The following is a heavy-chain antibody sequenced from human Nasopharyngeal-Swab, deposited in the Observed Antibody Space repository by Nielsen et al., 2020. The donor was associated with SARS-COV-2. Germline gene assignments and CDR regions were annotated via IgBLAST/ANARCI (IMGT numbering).Heavy chain of an antibody. CDR2: IKSRSDGGTT. D-gene: IGHD5-18*01. CDR1: GLTFSKAC. V-gene: IGHV3-15*01. J-gene: IGHJ4*02. CDR3: STGGYASGLDY. Sequence: GGSLRLSCAASGLTFSKACMNWVRQAPGRGLEWVGRIKSRSDGGTTYYAAPVKGRFTISRDDSENTVYLQMTSLQTDDTAVYYCSTGGYASGLDYWGQGTLVTVSS.